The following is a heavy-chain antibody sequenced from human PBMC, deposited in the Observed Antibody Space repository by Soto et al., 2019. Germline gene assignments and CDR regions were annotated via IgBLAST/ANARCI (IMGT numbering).Heavy chain of an antibody. Sequence: EVQLVESGGGLVKPGGSVRLSCVASGLMYSSYSMSWVRQAPGKGLEWVAFISVSGSKINYAASVEGRFSISRDNAKKALYLQKNTGSVEATAIYYSERVISCGGGTCTSVHQYDGMDVWGAGTTVTASS. CDR1: GLMYSSYS. V-gene: IGHV3-21*01. D-gene: IGHD2-21*01. CDR3: ERVISCGGGTCTSVHQYDGMDV. J-gene: IGHJ6*04. CDR2: ISVSGSKI.